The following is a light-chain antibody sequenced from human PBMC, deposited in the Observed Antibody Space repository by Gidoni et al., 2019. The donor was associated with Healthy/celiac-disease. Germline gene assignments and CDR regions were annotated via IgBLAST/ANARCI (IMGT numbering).Light chain of an antibody. V-gene: IGKV1-5*03. CDR1: QSISSW. CDR3: QQYNSYSCS. J-gene: IGKJ2*04. CDR2: KAS. Sequence: EIQMTQSPSTLSASVGDRVTITCRASQSISSWLAWYQQKPGKAPKLLIYKASSLESGVPSRFSGSGSGTEFTLTISSLQPDDFATYYCQQYNSYSCSFGQGTKLEIK.